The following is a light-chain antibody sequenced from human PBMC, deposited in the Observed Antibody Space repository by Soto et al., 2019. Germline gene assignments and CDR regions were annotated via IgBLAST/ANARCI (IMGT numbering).Light chain of an antibody. CDR2: GAS. V-gene: IGKV3-15*01. J-gene: IGKJ5*01. CDR1: QSISSN. Sequence: EIVXTQSPXTLSVSPGERATLSCRASQSISSNLGWYQQRPGQAPRLLIYGASTRATGIPARFSGSGSGTEFTLTISSLQSEDFAVYYCQQYNTWRSITFGQGTRLEIK. CDR3: QQYNTWRSIT.